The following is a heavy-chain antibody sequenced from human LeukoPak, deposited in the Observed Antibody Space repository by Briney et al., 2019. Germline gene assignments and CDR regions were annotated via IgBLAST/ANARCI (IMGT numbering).Heavy chain of an antibody. D-gene: IGHD3-16*01. J-gene: IGHJ3*01. Sequence: SVKVSCKASGGTLSTYAFTWVRQAPGQGLEWMGGIIPVFQTADSAQKFQGRVTVTADESTGIVYMELSSLTYDDTAVYYCARDWGPRVKASYDFWGQGTMVTVSS. CDR1: GGTLSTYA. V-gene: IGHV1-69*13. CDR3: ARDWGPRVKASYDF. CDR2: IIPVFQTA.